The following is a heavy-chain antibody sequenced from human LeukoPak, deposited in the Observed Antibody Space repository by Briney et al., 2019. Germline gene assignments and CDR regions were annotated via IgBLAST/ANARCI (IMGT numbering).Heavy chain of an antibody. CDR1: GFIFSSFS. V-gene: IGHV3-21*04. CDR3: ARVNYLRDAFDI. CDR2: ISTSGGLSSV. J-gene: IGHJ3*02. D-gene: IGHD1-7*01. Sequence: GGSLRLSCAASGFIFSSFSVNWVRQAPGKGLEWVSSISTSGGLSSVYYADSVKGRFTISRDNAKNSLYLQMNSLRAEDTAVYYCARVNYLRDAFDIWGQGTMVTVSS.